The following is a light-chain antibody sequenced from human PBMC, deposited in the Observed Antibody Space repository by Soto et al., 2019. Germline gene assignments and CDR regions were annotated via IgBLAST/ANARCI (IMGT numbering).Light chain of an antibody. Sequence: DSRMTQSPATLSGSVGDRVTIPCRASQTISSWLAWYQQKPGKAPKLLIYKASTLKSGVPSRFSGSGSGTEFTLTISSLQPDDFATYYCQHYNSYSEAFGQGTNVDI. CDR2: KAS. V-gene: IGKV1-5*03. CDR3: QHYNSYSEA. J-gene: IGKJ1*01. CDR1: QTISSW.